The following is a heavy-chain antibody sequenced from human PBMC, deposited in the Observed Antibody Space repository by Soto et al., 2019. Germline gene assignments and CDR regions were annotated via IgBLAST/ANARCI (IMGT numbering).Heavy chain of an antibody. Sequence: GASVKVSCKASGYTFTSYAMHLVRPAPGQKLEWMGWITAGNGNTKYSQKFQGRVTITRDTSASTAYMELSSLRSEDTAVYYCARDPAAYYDFWSGYYRNHYYYGMDVWGQGTTVTVSS. CDR2: ITAGNGNT. V-gene: IGHV1-3*01. CDR1: GYTFTSYA. J-gene: IGHJ6*02. D-gene: IGHD3-3*01. CDR3: ARDPAAYYDFWSGYYRNHYYYGMDV.